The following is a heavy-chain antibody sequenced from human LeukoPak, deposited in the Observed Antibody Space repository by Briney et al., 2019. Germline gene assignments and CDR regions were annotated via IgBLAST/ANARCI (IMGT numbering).Heavy chain of an antibody. CDR3: ANYDSSGYYYGY. J-gene: IGHJ4*02. CDR1: GFTFSSYA. D-gene: IGHD3-22*01. V-gene: IGHV3-30-3*01. CDR2: ISYDGSNK. Sequence: PGGSLRLSCAASGFTFSSYAMHWVRQAPGKGLEWVAVISYDGSNKYYADSVKGRFTISRDNSKNTLYLQMNSLRAEDTAVYYCANYDSSGYYYGYWGQGTLVTVSS.